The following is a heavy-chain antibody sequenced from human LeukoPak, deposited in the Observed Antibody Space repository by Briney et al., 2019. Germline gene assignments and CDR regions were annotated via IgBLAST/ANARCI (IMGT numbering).Heavy chain of an antibody. V-gene: IGHV4-39*07. CDR3: ARGLPLRYFDWSNWFDP. Sequence: SETLSLTCTVSGASIISSSYYWGWIRQPPGKGREWIGNIYYSGSTRYNPSLKSRVAISVDTSKNQLSLNLKSVTAADTAVYYCARGLPLRYFDWSNWFDPWGQGTLVTVSS. CDR1: GASIISSSYY. D-gene: IGHD3-9*01. CDR2: IYYSGST. J-gene: IGHJ5*02.